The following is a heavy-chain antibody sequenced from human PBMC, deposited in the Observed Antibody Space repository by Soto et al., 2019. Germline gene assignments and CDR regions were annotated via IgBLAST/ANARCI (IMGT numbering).Heavy chain of an antibody. CDR1: GFSLSTSEVG. D-gene: IGHD2-15*01. CDR3: APSSVARHDAFDI. V-gene: IGHV2-5*02. J-gene: IGHJ3*02. Sequence: QITLKESGPTLVKPTQTLTLTCMFSGFSLSTSEVGVGWIRQPPGKALEWLALIYWDDDKRYSPSLRHRLTIPKDTSKHQVVLTMTSMNPVDTATYYCAPSSVARHDAFDIWGQGTMVTVSS. CDR2: IYWDDDK.